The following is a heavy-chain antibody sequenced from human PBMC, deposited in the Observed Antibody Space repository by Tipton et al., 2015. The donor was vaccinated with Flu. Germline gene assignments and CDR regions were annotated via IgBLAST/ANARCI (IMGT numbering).Heavy chain of an antibody. CDR2: GGST. D-gene: IGHD3/OR15-3a*01. V-gene: IGHV4-59*08. Sequence: TLSLTCTVSGDSISRFYWSWIRQPPGKGLEWIGYGGSTNYNPSLKNRVTISLDTSKNQFSLQLKSVTASDTAVYYCARLKLFALVNHSYYYGLDVWGQGTTVTVS. CDR1: GDSISRFY. J-gene: IGHJ6*02. CDR3: ARLKLFALVNHSYYYGLDV.